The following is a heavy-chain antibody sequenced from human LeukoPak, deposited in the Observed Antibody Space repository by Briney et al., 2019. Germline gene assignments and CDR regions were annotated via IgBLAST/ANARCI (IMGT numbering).Heavy chain of an antibody. D-gene: IGHD1-7*01. CDR3: ARDKTSFDY. CDR2: FGTRSTSI. CDR1: GFTFSGYS. J-gene: IGHJ4*02. V-gene: IGHV3-21*01. Sequence: GGPLRLSCTASGFTFSGYSMNWIRQAPGKGLEWVSSFGTRSTSIYHAGSVKGRFAISRDNAKNLLYLQMNSLRAEDTAVYYCARDKTSFDYWGQGTLVTVSS.